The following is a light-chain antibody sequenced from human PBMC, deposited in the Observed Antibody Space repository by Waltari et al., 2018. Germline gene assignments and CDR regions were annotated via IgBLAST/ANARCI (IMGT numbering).Light chain of an antibody. Sequence: EIVLTQSPATLSVSPGERATLSCRASQSVSSNLAWYQQKPGQPPRLLISGASTRAAGIPARFIGSGSATEFTLTISSLQSEDFAVYYCHQYNNWPPITFGQGTRLEIK. J-gene: IGKJ5*01. V-gene: IGKV3-15*01. CDR1: QSVSSN. CDR3: HQYNNWPPIT. CDR2: GAS.